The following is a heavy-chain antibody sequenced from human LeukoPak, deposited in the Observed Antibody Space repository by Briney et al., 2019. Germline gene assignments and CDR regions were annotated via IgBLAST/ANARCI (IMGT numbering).Heavy chain of an antibody. CDR2: INHSGST. Sequence: SETLSLTCAVYGGSFSDYYWSWIRQPPGKGLEWIGEINHSGSTNYNPSLKSRVTISVDTSKNQFSLKLSSVTAADTAVYYCARSATDAFDIWGQGTMVTVSS. V-gene: IGHV4-34*01. CDR3: ARSATDAFDI. J-gene: IGHJ3*02. CDR1: GGSFSDYY.